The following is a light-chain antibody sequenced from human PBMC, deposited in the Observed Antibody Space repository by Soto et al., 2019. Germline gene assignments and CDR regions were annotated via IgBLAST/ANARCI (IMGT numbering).Light chain of an antibody. CDR3: SSYAGSNNLGV. Sequence: QSVLTQPPSASGSPGHSVTISCTGTSSDVGGYNYGSWYQQHPGKAPKLMIYEVSKRPSGVPDRFSGSKSGNTASLTVSGLQAEDEADYYCSSYAGSNNLGVFGTGTKVTV. J-gene: IGLJ1*01. V-gene: IGLV2-8*01. CDR2: EVS. CDR1: SSDVGGYNY.